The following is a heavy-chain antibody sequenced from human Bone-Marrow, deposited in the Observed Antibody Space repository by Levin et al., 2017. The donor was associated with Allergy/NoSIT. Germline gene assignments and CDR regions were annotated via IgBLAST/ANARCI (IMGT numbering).Heavy chain of an antibody. Sequence: GESLKISCEASGFSFRQDAMHWVRLTPGKGPEWVGLISYDGSDIEYADPVKGRFTISRDNSKKTLYLQMSNVTSDDTATYYCARDRGTGWSQAYFGMDVWGQGTTVIVSS. CDR3: ARDRGTGWSQAYFGMDV. CDR2: ISYDGSDI. D-gene: IGHD6-19*01. V-gene: IGHV3-30*15. J-gene: IGHJ6*02. CDR1: GFSFRQDA.